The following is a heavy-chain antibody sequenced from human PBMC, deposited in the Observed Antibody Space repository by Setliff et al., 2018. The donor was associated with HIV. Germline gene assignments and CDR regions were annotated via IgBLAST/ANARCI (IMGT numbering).Heavy chain of an antibody. CDR2: IYTSRGT. Sequence: PSETLSLTCTVSGGSISGYHWNWLRQTPGKGLEWIGYIYTSRGTNYNPSLKSRVSISVDTSKNQFSLKLSSVTAADTAVYYCANFLNSGGWNPGYFEYWGQGTQVTV. CDR3: ANFLNSGGWNPGYFEY. CDR1: GGSISGYH. J-gene: IGHJ1*01. V-gene: IGHV4-4*09. D-gene: IGHD6-19*01.